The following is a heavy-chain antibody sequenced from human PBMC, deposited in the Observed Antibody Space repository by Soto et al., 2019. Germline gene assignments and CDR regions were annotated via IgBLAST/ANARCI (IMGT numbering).Heavy chain of an antibody. CDR1: GASVTTYY. D-gene: IGHD5-12*01. V-gene: IGHV4-59*02. J-gene: IGHJ4*02. Sequence: QVQLEESGPGLVKPSETLSLACSASGASVTTYYWNWIRQPPGKRLEWIGHMYYGGNTDYNPSLKGRVSFSVDTSKNQFSLNLTSLTAADTAVYYCATGRGGYATPYWGQGILVVVSS. CDR3: ATGRGGYATPY. CDR2: MYYGGNT.